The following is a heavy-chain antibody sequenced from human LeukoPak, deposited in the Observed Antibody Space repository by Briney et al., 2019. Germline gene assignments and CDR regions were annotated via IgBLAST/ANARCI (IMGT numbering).Heavy chain of an antibody. J-gene: IGHJ4*02. D-gene: IGHD3-10*01. Sequence: PGGSLRLSCAASGFTFSSFALHWVRQAPGKGLEYVSAISSNGRSTYYANSVKGRFTISRDNSKNTLYLQMGSLRAEDMAVYYCAREDYGSGSYPLDYWGQGTLVTVSS. CDR1: GFTFSSFA. CDR2: ISSNGRST. V-gene: IGHV3-64*01. CDR3: AREDYGSGSYPLDY.